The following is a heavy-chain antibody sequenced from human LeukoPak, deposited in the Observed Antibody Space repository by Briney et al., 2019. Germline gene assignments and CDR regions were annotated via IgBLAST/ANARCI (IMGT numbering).Heavy chain of an antibody. CDR2: ISGSGGST. CDR1: GFTFSSYA. CDR3: AKAGRGITGTPFDY. V-gene: IGHV3-23*01. J-gene: IGHJ4*02. Sequence: LRLSCAASGFTFSSYAMSWVRQAPGKGLEWVSAISGSGGSTYYADSVKGRFTISRDNSKNTLYLQMNSLRAEDTAVYYCAKAGRGITGTPFDYWGQGTLVTVSS. D-gene: IGHD1-20*01.